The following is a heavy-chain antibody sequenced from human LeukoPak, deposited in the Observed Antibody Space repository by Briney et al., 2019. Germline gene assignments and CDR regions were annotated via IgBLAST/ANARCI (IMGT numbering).Heavy chain of an antibody. CDR3: AREVTATMVP. Sequence: SQTLSLTCTVSGASISSGDYYWSWIRQPPGKGLEWIGYIYHSGYTYYNPSLKSRATISVDRSKNQFSLKLRSVTAADTAVYYCAREVTATMVPWSQGTLVTVSS. V-gene: IGHV4-30-2*01. CDR2: IYHSGYT. CDR1: GASISSGDYY. J-gene: IGHJ5*02. D-gene: IGHD1-7*01.